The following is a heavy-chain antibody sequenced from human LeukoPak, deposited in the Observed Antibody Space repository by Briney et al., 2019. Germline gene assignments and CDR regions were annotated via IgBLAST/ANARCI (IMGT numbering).Heavy chain of an antibody. D-gene: IGHD1-26*01. CDR2: ISYDGSNK. J-gene: IGHJ6*02. V-gene: IGHV3-30-3*01. CDR3: ARDSRIQFSYQPYYYYGMDV. CDR1: GFTFSSYA. Sequence: GRSLRLSCAASGFTFSSYAMHWVRQAPGKGLEWVAVISYDGSNKYYADSVKGRFTISRDNSKNTLYLQMNSLRAEDTAVYYCARDSRIQFSYQPYYYYGMDVWGQGTTVTVSS.